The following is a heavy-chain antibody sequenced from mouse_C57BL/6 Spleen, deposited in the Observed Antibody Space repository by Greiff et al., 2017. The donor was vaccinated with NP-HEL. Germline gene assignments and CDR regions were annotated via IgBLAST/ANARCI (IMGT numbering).Heavy chain of an antibody. CDR1: GYTFTSYW. V-gene: IGHV1-53*01. CDR3: ARGDSSGYRVAY. D-gene: IGHD3-2*02. J-gene: IGHJ3*01. CDR2: INPSNGGT. Sequence: QVQLQQPGTELVKPGASVKLSCKASGYTFTSYWMHWVKLRPGQGLAWICNINPSNGGTNYNEQFQSKATLTVDKSSSTAYMLLSSLTSEDSAVYYCARGDSSGYRVAYWGQGTLVTVSA.